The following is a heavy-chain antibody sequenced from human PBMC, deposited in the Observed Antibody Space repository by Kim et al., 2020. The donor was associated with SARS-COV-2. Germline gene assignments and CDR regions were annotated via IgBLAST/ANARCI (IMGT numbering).Heavy chain of an antibody. CDR3: ARAYNWKGVMLHIFDY. D-gene: IGHD1-1*01. CDR2: ISSSGSTI. V-gene: IGHV3-11*01. CDR1: GFTFSGYY. Sequence: GGSLRLSCAASGFTFSGYYMSWIRQPPGKGLEWVSYISSSGSTIYYADSVKGRFTISRDNTKNSLYLQMNSLRAEDTAVYYCARAYNWKGVMLHIFDYCGQGTLVTVSS. J-gene: IGHJ4*02.